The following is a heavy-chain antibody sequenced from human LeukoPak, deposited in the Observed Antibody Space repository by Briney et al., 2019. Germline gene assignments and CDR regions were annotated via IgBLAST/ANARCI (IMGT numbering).Heavy chain of an antibody. D-gene: IGHD3-10*01. CDR2: IGTAGDT. Sequence: GGSLRLSCAASGFTFSSYDMHWVRQATGKGPESVSAIGTAGDTYYPGSVKGRFTISRENAKNSLYLQMNSLRAEDTAVYYCASSPGRFGELLYAFDIWGQGTMVTVSS. V-gene: IGHV3-13*04. CDR3: ASSPGRFGELLYAFDI. CDR1: GFTFSSYD. J-gene: IGHJ3*02.